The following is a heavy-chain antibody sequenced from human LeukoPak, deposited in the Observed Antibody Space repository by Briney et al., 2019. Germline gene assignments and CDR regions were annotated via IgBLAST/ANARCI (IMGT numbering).Heavy chain of an antibody. D-gene: IGHD2-21*02. CDR2: ITSSADIK. J-gene: IGHJ4*02. V-gene: IGHV3-48*04. CDR1: GFTVSSYG. Sequence: QPGGSLRLSCAASGFTVSSYGMTWVRQAPGKGLEWVSYITSSADIKHYADSVKGRFTVSRDNTKNSLYLQLSSLRVEDTAVYYCARTPTLTDGYWGQGTLVTVSS. CDR3: ARTPTLTDGY.